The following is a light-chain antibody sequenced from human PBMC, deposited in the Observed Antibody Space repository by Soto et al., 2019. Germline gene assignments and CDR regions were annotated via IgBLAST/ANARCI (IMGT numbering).Light chain of an antibody. CDR3: LLSYNGPYV. CDR1: TGAVTNGHY. Sequence: QAVVTQEPSPTVSPGGTVTLTCGSSTGAVTNGHYPYWFQQKPGQAPRTLIYDTTNRHSWTPARFSGSLLGGKAALTLSGAQPEDEAGYYCLLSYNGPYVFGTGTKVTVL. V-gene: IGLV7-46*01. J-gene: IGLJ1*01. CDR2: DTT.